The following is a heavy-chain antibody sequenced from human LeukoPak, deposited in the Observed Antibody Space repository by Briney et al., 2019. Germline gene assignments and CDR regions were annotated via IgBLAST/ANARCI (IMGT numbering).Heavy chain of an antibody. CDR1: GGSISSYY. CDR3: ATGGYYDFWSGRPGYYYYYMDV. V-gene: IGHV4-4*09. Sequence: SETLSLTCTVSGGSISSYYWSWIRQPPGKGLEWIGYIFTSGSTNYNPSLKSRVTISVDTSKNQFSLKLSSVTAADTAVYYCATGGYYDFWSGRPGYYYYYMDVWGKGTTVTVSS. J-gene: IGHJ6*03. CDR2: IFTSGST. D-gene: IGHD3-3*01.